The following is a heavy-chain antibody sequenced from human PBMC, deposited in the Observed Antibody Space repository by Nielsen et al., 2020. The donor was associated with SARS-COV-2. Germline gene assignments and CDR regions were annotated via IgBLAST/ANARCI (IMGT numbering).Heavy chain of an antibody. CDR3: ARGLMSGTFYYGLDV. V-gene: IGHV4-39*01. CDR2: IYYSGST. CDR1: GGSISSYY. D-gene: IGHD1-26*01. J-gene: IGHJ6*02. Sequence: SETLSLTCTVSGGSISSYYWSWIRQPPGKGLEWIGSIYYSGSTYYNPSLKSRVTISVDTSKNQFSLKLSSVTAADTAVYYCARGLMSGTFYYGLDVWGQGSTVTVSS.